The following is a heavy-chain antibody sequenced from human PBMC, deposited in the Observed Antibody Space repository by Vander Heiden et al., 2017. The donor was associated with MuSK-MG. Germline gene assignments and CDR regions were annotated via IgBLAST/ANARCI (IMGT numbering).Heavy chain of an antibody. CDR1: GYTFTDSY. V-gene: IGHV1-69-2*01. CDR2: VDPEDGQT. Sequence: EVQLLQSGAEVKKPGTTVRISCKVSGYTFTDSYIHWVQQAPGKGLEWMGLVDPEDGQTIDAEMFQGRVTMTADTSTETVYMDLSGLTSEDTAVYYCVTGPSEERHLARNIFRYWGQGTRVTVSS. CDR3: VTGPSEERHLARNIFRY. D-gene: IGHD3-9*01. J-gene: IGHJ4*02.